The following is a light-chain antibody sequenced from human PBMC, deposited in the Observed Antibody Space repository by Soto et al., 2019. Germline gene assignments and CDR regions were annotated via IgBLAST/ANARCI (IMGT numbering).Light chain of an antibody. CDR1: QSVGSSY. Sequence: EIVMTQSPATLSVSPGERATLSCRASQSVGSSYLAWYQQKGGRSPRLLIYAASTRAAGIPDRFSGGGSGTDFTLTISRLEPEDFAVYYCQQYGSSLITFGQGTRLEIK. J-gene: IGKJ5*01. V-gene: IGKV3-20*01. CDR2: AAS. CDR3: QQYGSSLIT.